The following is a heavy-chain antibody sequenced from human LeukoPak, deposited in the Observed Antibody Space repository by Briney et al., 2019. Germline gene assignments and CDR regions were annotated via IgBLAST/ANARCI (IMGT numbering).Heavy chain of an antibody. V-gene: IGHV3-48*03. J-gene: IGHJ6*02. Sequence: PGGSLRLSCAASGFTFSSYEMNWVRQAPGKGLEWVSYISSSGSTIYYADSVKGRFTISRDNAKNSLYLQMNSLRAEDTAVYYCARDYYGSGSYYYYYYGMDVWGQGTPVTVSS. CDR1: GFTFSSYE. CDR2: ISSSGSTI. CDR3: ARDYYGSGSYYYYYYGMDV. D-gene: IGHD3-10*01.